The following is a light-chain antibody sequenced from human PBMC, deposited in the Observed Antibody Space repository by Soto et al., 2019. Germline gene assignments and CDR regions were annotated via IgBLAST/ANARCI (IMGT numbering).Light chain of an antibody. CDR2: GAS. CDR1: QTIVKK. V-gene: IGKV3-15*01. J-gene: IGKJ1*01. Sequence: EIVLAQSPATLSVSPGERVTLSCRAAQTIVKKLACDLQRPGQAPRLLMYGASTRATDIPARFSGSGSGTEFTLTITGLQSEDFAVYYCQQYNGWPWTFGLGTKVDI. CDR3: QQYNGWPWT.